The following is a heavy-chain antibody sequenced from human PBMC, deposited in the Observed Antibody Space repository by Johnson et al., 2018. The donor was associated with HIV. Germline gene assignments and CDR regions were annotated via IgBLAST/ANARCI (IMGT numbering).Heavy chain of an antibody. V-gene: IGHV3-7*03. Sequence: VQLLESGGGLVQPGGSLRLSCAASGFTFSNYWMTWVRQAPGKGLEWVANIKQDGSEKYYVDSVKGRFTISRDNAKNSLYLQMNSLRAEDTALYYCARDPSWNACDIWGQGTMVTVSS. D-gene: IGHD2-2*01. J-gene: IGHJ3*02. CDR2: IKQDGSEK. CDR3: ARDPSWNACDI. CDR1: GFTFSNYW.